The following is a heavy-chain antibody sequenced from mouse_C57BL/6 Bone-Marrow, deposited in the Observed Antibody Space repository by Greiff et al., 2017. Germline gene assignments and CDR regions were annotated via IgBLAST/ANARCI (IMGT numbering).Heavy chain of an antibody. J-gene: IGHJ2*01. V-gene: IGHV1-59*01. D-gene: IGHD2-3*01. CDR3: ANFLSPDD. Sequence: QVQLQQPGAELVRPGTSVKLSCKASGYTFTSYWMHWVKQRPGQGLEWIGVIDPSDSYTNYNQKFKGKATLTVDTSSSTAYMQLSSLTSEDSAVYYCANFLSPDDWGQGTTLTVSS. CDR1: GYTFTSYW. CDR2: IDPSDSYT.